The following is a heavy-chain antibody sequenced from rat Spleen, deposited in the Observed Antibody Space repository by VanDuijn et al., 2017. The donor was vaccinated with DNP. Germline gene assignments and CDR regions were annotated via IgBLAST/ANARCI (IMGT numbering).Heavy chain of an antibody. Sequence: EVQLVETGGGLVQPGRSLKLSCVASGFTFSSYWMYWIRQAPTKGLEWVASISYDGGTTYYRDSVKGRFTISRDNAVSTLYLQMNSLRSEDTATYYCTTGSYFDYWGQGVMVTVSS. CDR3: TTGSYFDY. V-gene: IGHV5-58*01. J-gene: IGHJ2*01. CDR2: ISYDGGTT. D-gene: IGHD5-1*01. CDR1: GFTFSSYW.